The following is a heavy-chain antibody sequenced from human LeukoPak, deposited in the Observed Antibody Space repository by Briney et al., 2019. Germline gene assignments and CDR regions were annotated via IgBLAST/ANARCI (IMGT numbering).Heavy chain of an antibody. CDR1: GGSISSYY. V-gene: IGHV4-59*01. Sequence: SETLSLTCTVPGGSISSYYWSWIRQPPGKGLEWIGYIYYSGSTNYNPSLKSRVTISVDTSKNQFSLKLSSVTAADTAVYYCARVSGGDGYNKLSGYFDYWGQGTLVTVSS. D-gene: IGHD5-24*01. CDR3: ARVSGGDGYNKLSGYFDY. CDR2: IYYSGST. J-gene: IGHJ4*02.